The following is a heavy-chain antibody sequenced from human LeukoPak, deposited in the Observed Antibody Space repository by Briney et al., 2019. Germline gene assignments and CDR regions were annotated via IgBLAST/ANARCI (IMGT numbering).Heavy chain of an antibody. V-gene: IGHV3-30*18. D-gene: IGHD3-10*02. J-gene: IGHJ4*02. CDR1: GFTFNSYG. CDR3: AKASTVLSSYYFDY. Sequence: PGGSLRLSCAASGFTFNSYGMHWVRQAPGKGLEWVAVISYDRSKKYYADSVKGRFTISRDNSKNTLYLQVNSLRAEDTAVYYCAKASTVLSSYYFDYWGQGTLVTVSS. CDR2: ISYDRSKK.